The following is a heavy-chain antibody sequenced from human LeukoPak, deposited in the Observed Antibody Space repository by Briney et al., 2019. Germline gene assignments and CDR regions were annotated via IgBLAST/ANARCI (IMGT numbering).Heavy chain of an antibody. Sequence: GGSLRLSCAASGFTFSSYSMSWVRQGPGTGLEWVSAISGSGDTTFYADSVKGRFTISRDNSKSTLFLQVNSLRVEDTAVYFCAKELTTERTPGVDSWGQGTLVTV. V-gene: IGHV3-23*01. CDR1: GFTFSSYS. CDR3: AKELTTERTPGVDS. CDR2: ISGSGDTT. J-gene: IGHJ4*02. D-gene: IGHD4-17*01.